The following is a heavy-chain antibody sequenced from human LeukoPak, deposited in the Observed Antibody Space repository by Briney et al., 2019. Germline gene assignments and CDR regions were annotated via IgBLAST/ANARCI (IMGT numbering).Heavy chain of an antibody. J-gene: IGHJ5*02. CDR3: ARGYHRYYYGSGRWYNWFDP. CDR2: MNPNSGNT. CDR1: GYTFTSYD. V-gene: IGHV1-8*01. Sequence: ASVKVSCKASGYTFTSYDINWVRQATGQGLEWMGWMNPNSGNTGYAQKFQGRVTMTRNTSISTAYMELSSLRSEDTAVYYCARGYHRYYYGSGRWYNWFDPWGQGTLVTVSS. D-gene: IGHD3-10*01.